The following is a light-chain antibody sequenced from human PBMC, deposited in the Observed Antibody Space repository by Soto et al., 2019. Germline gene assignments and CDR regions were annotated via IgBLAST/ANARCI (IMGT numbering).Light chain of an antibody. Sequence: EIVLTQSPGTLSLSPGERASLSCRTSQRISSSSLAWYQQRPVQPPRLPIYDASRRATGVPDRFTGSGSGTDFTLTISRLEPEDFAVYYCQQYPAAPLTFGGGTRVEIK. CDR1: QRISSSS. J-gene: IGKJ4*01. CDR3: QQYPAAPLT. V-gene: IGKV3-20*01. CDR2: DAS.